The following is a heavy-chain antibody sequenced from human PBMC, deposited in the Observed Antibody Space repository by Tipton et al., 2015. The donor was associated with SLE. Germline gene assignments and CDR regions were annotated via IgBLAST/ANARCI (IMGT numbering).Heavy chain of an antibody. V-gene: IGHV3-7*01. CDR2: IKEDGSEK. D-gene: IGHD3-9*01. CDR1: GFTFNTYW. CDR3: ARGSRYYGINWYFDL. J-gene: IGHJ2*01. Sequence: QLVQSGGGLVQPGGSLRLSCTASGFTFNTYWMSWVRQAPGKGPEWVANIKEDGSEKYYVDSVKGRFTISRDNAENSLYLQMSSLRVEDTAMYYCARGSRYYGINWYFDLWGRGTLVTVSS.